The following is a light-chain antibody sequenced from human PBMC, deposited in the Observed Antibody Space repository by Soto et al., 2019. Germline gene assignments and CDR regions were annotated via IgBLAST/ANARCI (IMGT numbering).Light chain of an antibody. V-gene: IGLV1-36*01. Sequence: QSVLTQPPSVSEAPRQRVTISCSGSSSNVGNTAVNWYQQLPGKAPKLLIYYDDLLPSGVSDRFSGSKSGTSASLAISGLQSEDEADYYCAVWDDSLNGVVFGGGTKLTVL. J-gene: IGLJ2*01. CDR3: AVWDDSLNGVV. CDR2: YDD. CDR1: SSNVGNTA.